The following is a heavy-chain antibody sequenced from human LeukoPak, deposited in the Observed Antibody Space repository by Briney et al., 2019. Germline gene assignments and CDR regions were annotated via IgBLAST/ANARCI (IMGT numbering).Heavy chain of an antibody. V-gene: IGHV3-23*01. CDR1: GFMFNSYV. D-gene: IGHD2-15*01. CDR2: INGGGGNT. CDR3: AKSVVVITFRFDD. J-gene: IGHJ4*02. Sequence: GGSLRLSCAASGFMFNSYVMSWVRQAPGKGLEWVSAINGGGGNTYYADSVKGRFTISRDNSKNMVYLLMNSLRADDTAVYYCAKSVVVITFRFDDWGQGALVTVSS.